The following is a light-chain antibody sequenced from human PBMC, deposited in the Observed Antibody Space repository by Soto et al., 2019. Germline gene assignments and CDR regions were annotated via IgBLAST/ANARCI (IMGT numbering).Light chain of an antibody. Sequence: DIVMTQSPDSLAVSLGERATINCKSSQSVLYSSNNKNYLAWYQQKPGQPPKLLIYWASTRESGVPDRFSGSGSGTDFTLTINSLQAEDVAVYYCHQYYSTPVSFGGGTKVEIK. V-gene: IGKV4-1*01. J-gene: IGKJ4*01. CDR3: HQYYSTPVS. CDR2: WAS. CDR1: QSVLYSSNNKNY.